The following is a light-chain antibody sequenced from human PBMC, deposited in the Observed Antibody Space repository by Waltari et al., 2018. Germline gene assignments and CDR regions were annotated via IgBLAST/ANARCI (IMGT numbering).Light chain of an antibody. CDR1: QSVLYSTNTKNY. Sequence: DIVMTQSPDSLAVSLGARATINCKSSQSVLYSTNTKNYLAWYQQKPGQPPKLLISWTSTRGSEVPDRFSGSGSGTDFTLTISTRQAEDVAVYYCQQYYISPWTFGQGTKVEIK. CDR3: QQYYISPWT. CDR2: WTS. J-gene: IGKJ1*01. V-gene: IGKV4-1*01.